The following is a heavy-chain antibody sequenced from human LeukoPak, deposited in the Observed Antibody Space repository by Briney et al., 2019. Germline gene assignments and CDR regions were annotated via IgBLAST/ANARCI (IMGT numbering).Heavy chain of an antibody. D-gene: IGHD1-26*01. Sequence: PSQTLSLTCAISGDSVSSNSAAWNWIRQSPSRGLEWLGRTYYRRSKWHNDYAVSVKSRITINPDTSKNQFSLQLNSVTPEDTAVYYCARDKDRIVGTTIGFDYWGQGSLVTVSS. J-gene: IGHJ4*02. V-gene: IGHV6-1*01. CDR2: TYYRRSKWHN. CDR3: ARDKDRIVGTTIGFDY. CDR1: GDSVSSNSAA.